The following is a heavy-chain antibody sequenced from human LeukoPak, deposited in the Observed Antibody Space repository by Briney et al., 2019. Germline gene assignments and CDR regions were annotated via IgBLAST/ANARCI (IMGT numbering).Heavy chain of an antibody. CDR3: AKVRRYYLSLDY. V-gene: IGHV3-30*02. Sequence: QTGGSLRLSCAASGFTFSSYGMHWVRQAPGKGLEWVAFIRYDGSNKYYADSVKGRFTISRDNSKNTLYLQMNSLRAEDTAVYYCAKVRRYYLSLDYWGQGTLVTVSS. CDR1: GFTFSSYG. CDR2: IRYDGSNK. D-gene: IGHD3-22*01. J-gene: IGHJ4*02.